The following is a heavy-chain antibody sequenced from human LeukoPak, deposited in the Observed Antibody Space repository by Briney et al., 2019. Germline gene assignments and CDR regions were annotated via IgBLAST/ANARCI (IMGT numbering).Heavy chain of an antibody. CDR1: GGSISSGDYY. J-gene: IGHJ5*02. Sequence: ASETLSLTCTVSGGSISSGDYYWSWIRQPPGKGLEWIGYIYYSGSTYYNPSLKSRVTISVDTSKDQLSLKLSSVTAAGTAVYYCASNARITIFGVVSRPGWFDPWGQGTLVTVSS. D-gene: IGHD3-3*01. V-gene: IGHV4-30-4*08. CDR3: ASNARITIFGVVSRPGWFDP. CDR2: IYYSGST.